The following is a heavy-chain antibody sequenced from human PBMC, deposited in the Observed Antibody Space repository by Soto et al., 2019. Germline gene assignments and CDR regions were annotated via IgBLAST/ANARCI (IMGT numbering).Heavy chain of an antibody. J-gene: IGHJ4*02. V-gene: IGHV3-23*01. CDR1: GFTCSNSA. CDR3: AKSVSGRRTYYFDY. Sequence: VVLMRVSCGAAGFTCSNSAMSCARQAPGEGLEWVSSISGSGDKTYYADSVKGRFTISRDNTNSRLFLQMKSLRAEDTAVYYCAKSVSGRRTYYFDYWGQGTLVTVSS. CDR2: ISGSGDKT.